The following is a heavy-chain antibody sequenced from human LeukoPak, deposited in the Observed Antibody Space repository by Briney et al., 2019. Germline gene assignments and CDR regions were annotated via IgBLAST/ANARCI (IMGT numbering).Heavy chain of an antibody. Sequence: SETLSLTCTVSGYSISGGYYWGWIRQPPGKGLEWIGSIYHSGSTYYNPSLKSRVTISVDTSKNQFSLKLSSVTAADTAVYYCARGGYYDILGIDPWGQGTLVTVSS. J-gene: IGHJ5*02. CDR2: IYHSGST. V-gene: IGHV4-38-2*02. CDR3: ARGGYYDILGIDP. D-gene: IGHD3-9*01. CDR1: GYSISGGYY.